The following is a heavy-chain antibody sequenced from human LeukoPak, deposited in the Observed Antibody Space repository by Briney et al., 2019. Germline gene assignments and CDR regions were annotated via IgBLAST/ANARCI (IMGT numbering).Heavy chain of an antibody. Sequence: GGSLRLSCTASGFTFGDYAMSWVRQAPGKGLEWVSAISGSGGSTYYADSVKGRFTISRDNSKNTLYLQMNSLRAEDTAVYYCATSITMIVVVIEGSSDYWGQGTLVTVSS. D-gene: IGHD3-22*01. CDR2: ISGSGGST. CDR1: GFTFGDYA. V-gene: IGHV3-23*01. J-gene: IGHJ4*02. CDR3: ATSITMIVVVIEGSSDY.